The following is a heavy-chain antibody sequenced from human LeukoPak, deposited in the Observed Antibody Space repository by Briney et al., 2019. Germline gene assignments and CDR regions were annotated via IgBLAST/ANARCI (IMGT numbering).Heavy chain of an antibody. CDR1: VFTFSIYG. D-gene: IGHD3-10*01. CDR3: AKELYYVSVSSVDY. V-gene: IGHV3-30*18. Sequence: GMSLRFFCAVCVFTFSIYGVFGVREAPGKGLEWVADISYDGSNKKFAEFVRERFTISRDNSKNTLYLQMNSLRAKDTAVFSCAKELYYVSVSSVDYWGQGALVSVSS. J-gene: IGHJ4*02. CDR2: ISYDGSNK.